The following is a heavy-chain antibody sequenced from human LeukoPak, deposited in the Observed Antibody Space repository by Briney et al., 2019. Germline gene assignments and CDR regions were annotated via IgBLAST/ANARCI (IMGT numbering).Heavy chain of an antibody. J-gene: IGHJ6*02. CDR3: ARETYGDYVTALLLYGMDV. V-gene: IGHV1-8*01. CDR1: GYTFTSYD. D-gene: IGHD4-17*01. Sequence: ASVKVSCKASGYTFTSYDINWVRQATGQGLEWMGWMNPNSGNTGYAQKLQGRVTMTTDTSTSTAYMELRSLRSDDTAVYYCARETYGDYVTALLLYGMDVWGQGTTVTVSS. CDR2: MNPNSGNT.